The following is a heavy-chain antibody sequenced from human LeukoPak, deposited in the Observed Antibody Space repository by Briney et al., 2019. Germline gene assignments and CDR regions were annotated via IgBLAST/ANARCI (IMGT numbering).Heavy chain of an antibody. V-gene: IGHV3-23*01. CDR1: GFTFSSYA. CDR3: ARENYITMILGGAFDI. D-gene: IGHD3-22*01. Sequence: GGSLRLSCAASGFTFSSYAMSWVRQAPGKGLEWVSAISGSGGSTYYADSVKGRFTISKDNSKNTLYLQMGSLRAEDMAVYYCARENYITMILGGAFDIWGQGTMVTVSS. J-gene: IGHJ3*02. CDR2: ISGSGGST.